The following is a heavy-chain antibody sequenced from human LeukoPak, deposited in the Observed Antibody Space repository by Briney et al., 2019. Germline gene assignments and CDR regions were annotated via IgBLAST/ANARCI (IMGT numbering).Heavy chain of an antibody. CDR2: IFYSGRT. CDR1: GGSISSHC. J-gene: IGHJ5*02. CDR3: ARTGDYSKSTGGWFDP. V-gene: IGHV4-59*11. Sequence: SETLSLTCTVSGGSISSHCWSWVRQAPGKGLEWIGYIFYSGRTNYSPSLKSRVTISIDTSKNQFSLRLTSVTTADTAVYFCARTGDYSKSTGGWFDPWGQGTLVTVSS. D-gene: IGHD4-11*01.